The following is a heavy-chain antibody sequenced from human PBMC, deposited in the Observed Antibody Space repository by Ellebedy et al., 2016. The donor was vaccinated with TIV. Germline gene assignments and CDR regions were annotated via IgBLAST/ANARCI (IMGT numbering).Heavy chain of an antibody. Sequence: ASVKVSXXASGYTFTRHPLHWVRQAPGQRLEWMGWINTASGSTKYSQSFQGRVTITRDTSATTVYMELSSLTSADTAVFYCARLSGYDYTYPFDMWGQGTVVTVSS. CDR3: ARLSGYDYTYPFDM. CDR1: GYTFTRHP. J-gene: IGHJ3*02. D-gene: IGHD5-12*01. CDR2: INTASGST. V-gene: IGHV1-3*04.